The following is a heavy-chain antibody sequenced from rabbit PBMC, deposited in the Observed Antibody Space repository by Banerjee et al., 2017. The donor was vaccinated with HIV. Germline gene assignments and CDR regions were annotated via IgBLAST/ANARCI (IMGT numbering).Heavy chain of an antibody. V-gene: IGHV1S45*01. J-gene: IGHJ4*01. Sequence: QEQLEESGGDLVKPEGSLTLTCKASGFDFSGNALCWFRQAPGKGPEWIACVYSSFGGTYYASWAKGRFTISKTSSTTVTLQMTSLTAADTATYFCARDLAGVTGWNFGLWGQGTLVTVS. CDR1: GFDFSGNA. CDR2: VYSSFGGT. D-gene: IGHD4-1*01. CDR3: ARDLAGVTGWNFGL.